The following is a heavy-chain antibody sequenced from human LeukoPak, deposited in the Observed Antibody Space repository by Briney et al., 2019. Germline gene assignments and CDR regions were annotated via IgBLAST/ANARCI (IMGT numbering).Heavy chain of an antibody. D-gene: IGHD6-13*01. CDR1: GFTFSSYA. Sequence: GGSLRLSCAASGFTFSSYAMSWVRQAPGKGLEWVAVISYDGSNKYYVDSVKGRFTISRDNSKNTLYLQMDNLRAEDTAVYYCARREGIAAVATGGVVSWGQGTLVTVSS. V-gene: IGHV3-30-3*01. J-gene: IGHJ5*02. CDR2: ISYDGSNK. CDR3: ARREGIAAVATGGVVS.